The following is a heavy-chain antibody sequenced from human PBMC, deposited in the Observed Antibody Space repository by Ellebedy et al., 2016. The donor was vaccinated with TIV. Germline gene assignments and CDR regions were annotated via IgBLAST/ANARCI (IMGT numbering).Heavy chain of an antibody. CDR1: GGSISGYY. Sequence: SETLSLTCTVPGGSISGYYWSWVRRPPGKGLEWIGYIHYTGTTNYSPSLKSRITISVDTSKNQFSLKLSSVTAADTAVYYCARGVRVAYYYYGMDVWGQGTTVTVSS. J-gene: IGHJ6*02. V-gene: IGHV4-59*12. CDR2: IHYTGTT. CDR3: ARGVRVAYYYYGMDV. D-gene: IGHD2-15*01.